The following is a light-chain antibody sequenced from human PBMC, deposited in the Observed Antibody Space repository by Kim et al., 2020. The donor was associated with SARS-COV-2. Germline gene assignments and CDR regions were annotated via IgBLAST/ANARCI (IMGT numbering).Light chain of an antibody. CDR1: QGLNNN. CDR2: GAS. Sequence: SVSPGERATLSCKASQGLNNNLAWYQQKPGQAPRLLIFGASTRATGIPARFSGSGSGTEFTLTISGLQSEDFAIYYCQQYINWPLTFGQGTKLEI. J-gene: IGKJ2*01. CDR3: QQYINWPLT. V-gene: IGKV3-15*01.